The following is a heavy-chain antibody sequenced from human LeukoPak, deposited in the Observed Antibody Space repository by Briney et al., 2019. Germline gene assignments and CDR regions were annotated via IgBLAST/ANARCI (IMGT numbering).Heavy chain of an antibody. V-gene: IGHV4-59*01. J-gene: IGHJ6*02. CDR3: ARARSRCGGDCFYYYGMDV. CDR1: GGSISRYY. CDR2: IYYSGST. Sequence: SETLSLTCTVSGGSISRYYWSWIRQPPGKGLEWIGYIYYSGSTNYNPSLKSRVTISVDTSKNQFSLKLSSVTAADTAVYYCARARSRCGGDCFYYYGMDVWGQGTTVTVSS. D-gene: IGHD2-21*02.